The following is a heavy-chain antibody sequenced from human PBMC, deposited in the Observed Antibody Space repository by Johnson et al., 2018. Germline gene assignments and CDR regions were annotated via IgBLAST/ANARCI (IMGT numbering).Heavy chain of an antibody. CDR3: ARDLLNYEILTGYYDYHYMDV. CDR1: GFTFSSYS. Sequence: VQLVQSGGGLVQPGGSLRLSCAASGFTFSSYSMNWVRQAPGKGLEWVSYISSRSSTIYYADSVKGRFTISRDNPENSLYLKRNSLRAEETAVYYCARDLLNYEILTGYYDYHYMDVWGKGTTVTVSS. V-gene: IGHV3-48*01. J-gene: IGHJ6*03. D-gene: IGHD3-9*01. CDR2: ISSRSSTI.